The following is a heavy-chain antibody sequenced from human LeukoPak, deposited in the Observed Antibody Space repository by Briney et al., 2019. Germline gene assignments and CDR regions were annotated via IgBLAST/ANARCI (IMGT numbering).Heavy chain of an antibody. D-gene: IGHD5-12*01. Sequence: GGSLRLSCAASGFTFSSYGMHWVRQAPGKGLEWVAFIRYDGSHKYYADSVRGRLTISRDNSQNTLYLQMNSLRAEDTAVYYCAKGSGYEHNYYYYYMNVWGKGTTVTVSS. CDR1: GFTFSSYG. J-gene: IGHJ6*03. V-gene: IGHV3-30*02. CDR2: IRYDGSHK. CDR3: AKGSGYEHNYYYYYMNV.